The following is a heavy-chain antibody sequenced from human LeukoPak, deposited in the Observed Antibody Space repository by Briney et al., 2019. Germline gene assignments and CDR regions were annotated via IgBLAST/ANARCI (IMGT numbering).Heavy chain of an antibody. CDR1: GYTFTSYD. Sequence: GASVKVPCKASGYTFTSYDINWVRQATGQGLEWMGWMNPNSGNTGYAQKFQGRVTITGNTSISTAYMELSSLRSEDTAVYYCARGLRSHIAAAGKRYYFDYWGQGTLVTVSS. V-gene: IGHV1-8*03. D-gene: IGHD6-13*01. CDR2: MNPNSGNT. J-gene: IGHJ4*02. CDR3: ARGLRSHIAAAGKRYYFDY.